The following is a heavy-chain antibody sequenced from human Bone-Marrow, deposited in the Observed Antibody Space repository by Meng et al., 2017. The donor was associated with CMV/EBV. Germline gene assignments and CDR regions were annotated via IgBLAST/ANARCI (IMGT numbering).Heavy chain of an antibody. V-gene: IGHV3-49*04. Sequence: GGSLRLSCTASGFTFGDYAMSWVRQAPGKGLEWVGFIRSKAYGGTTEYVASVKGRFTISRDDSKSIAYLQMNSLKTEDTAVYDCTRDRAARCPRYYGMDDWGQGTTVTVSS. J-gene: IGHJ6*02. CDR3: TRDRAARCPRYYGMDD. CDR2: IRSKAYGGTT. CDR1: GFTFGDYA. D-gene: IGHD6-6*01.